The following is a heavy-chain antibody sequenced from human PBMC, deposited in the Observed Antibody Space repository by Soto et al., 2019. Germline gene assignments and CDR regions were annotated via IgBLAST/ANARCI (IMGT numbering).Heavy chain of an antibody. V-gene: IGHV3-74*01. D-gene: IGHD6-13*01. Sequence: LRLSCAASGFTFSTYWMNWVRQTPGKGLMWVSRISPDGSNRGYADSVEGRFTVPRDNSKNTLYLQMNSLRAEDTAVYYCAKDTDPGIAAANWFDPWGQGTLVTVSS. CDR1: GFTFSTYW. CDR3: AKDTDPGIAAANWFDP. J-gene: IGHJ5*02. CDR2: ISPDGSNR.